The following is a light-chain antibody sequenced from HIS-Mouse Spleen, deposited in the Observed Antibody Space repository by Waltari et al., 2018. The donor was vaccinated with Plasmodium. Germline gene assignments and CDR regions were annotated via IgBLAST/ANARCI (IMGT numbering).Light chain of an antibody. CDR2: EDS. V-gene: IGLV3-10*01. CDR3: YSTDSSGNHRV. J-gene: IGLJ3*02. Sequence: SYELTQPPSVSVSPGQTARLTCPGDALPNKYADWYQQKSGQAPVLVIYEDSKRPSGIPERFSGSSSGTMATLTISGAQVEDEADYYCYSTDSSGNHRVFGGGTKLTVL. CDR1: ALPNKY.